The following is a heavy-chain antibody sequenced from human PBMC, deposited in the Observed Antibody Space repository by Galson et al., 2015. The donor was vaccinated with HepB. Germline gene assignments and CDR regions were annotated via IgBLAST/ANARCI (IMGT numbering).Heavy chain of an antibody. CDR2: GSNK. CDR3: AKDLNARAVAGTVGIDY. J-gene: IGHJ4*02. Sequence: GSNKYYSDSVKGRFTISRDNSKNTLYLQINSLRAEDTAVYYCAKDLNARAVAGTVGIDYWGQGTLVTVSS. D-gene: IGHD6-19*01. V-gene: IGHV3-30*02.